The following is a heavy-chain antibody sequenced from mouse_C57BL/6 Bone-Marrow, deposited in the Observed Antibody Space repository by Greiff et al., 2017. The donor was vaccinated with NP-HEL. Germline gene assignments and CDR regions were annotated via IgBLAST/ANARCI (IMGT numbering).Heavy chain of an antibody. D-gene: IGHD1-1*01. CDR1: GYTFTSYG. CDR3: ARIHYGSSYGYFDV. Sequence: VMLVESGAELARPGASVKLSCKASGYTFTSYGISWVKQRTGQGLEWIGEIYPRSGNTYYNEKFKGKATLTADKSSSTAYMELRSLTSEDSAVYFCARIHYGSSYGYFDVWGTGTTVTVSS. V-gene: IGHV1-81*01. CDR2: IYPRSGNT. J-gene: IGHJ1*03.